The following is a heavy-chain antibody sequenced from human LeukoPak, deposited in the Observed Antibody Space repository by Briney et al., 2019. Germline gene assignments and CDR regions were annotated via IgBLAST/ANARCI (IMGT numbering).Heavy chain of an antibody. CDR1: GDSISSYY. CDR3: ARVGRYFDWLYAFDI. D-gene: IGHD3-9*01. CDR2: IYYSGST. J-gene: IGHJ3*02. V-gene: IGHV4-59*01. Sequence: PSETLSLTCTVSGDSISSYYWTWIRQPPGKGLEWIGYIYYSGSTNYNPSLKSRVTISVDTSQNQFSLKLSSVTAADTAVYYCARVGRYFDWLYAFDIWGQGTMVTVSS.